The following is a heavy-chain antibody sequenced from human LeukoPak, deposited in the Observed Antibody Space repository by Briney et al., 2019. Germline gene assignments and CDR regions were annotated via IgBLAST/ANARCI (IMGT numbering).Heavy chain of an antibody. D-gene: IGHD2-15*01. J-gene: IGHJ4*02. CDR3: ARRYCSGNSCLFDY. V-gene: IGHV3-9*03. CDR1: GFTFGNHA. Sequence: PGGSLILSCAVSGFTFGNHAMHWVRQAPGKGLEWVSSISWNSDNIGYADSVKGRFTISRDNAKNSLFLQMNSLRAEDMALYYCARRYCSGNSCLFDYWGQGTLVTVSS. CDR2: ISWNSDNI.